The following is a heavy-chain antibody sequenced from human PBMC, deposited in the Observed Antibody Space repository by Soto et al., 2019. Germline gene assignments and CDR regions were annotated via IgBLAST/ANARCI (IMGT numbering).Heavy chain of an antibody. CDR1: GGTFRGYY. D-gene: IGHD3-10*01. CDR2: INHSGST. J-gene: IGHJ4*02. Sequence: SETLSLTCAVYGGTFRGYYWSWIRQPPGKGLEWIGEINHSGSTNYNPSLKSRVTISVDTSKNQFSLKLSSVTAADTAVYYCARGNHGSGSSDYWGQGTLVTVSS. V-gene: IGHV4-34*01. CDR3: ARGNHGSGSSDY.